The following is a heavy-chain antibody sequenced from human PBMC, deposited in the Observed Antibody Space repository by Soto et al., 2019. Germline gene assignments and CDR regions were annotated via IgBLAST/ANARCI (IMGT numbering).Heavy chain of an antibody. Sequence: EVQVLESGGGLVQPGGSLRLSCEASGITFSNYMMTWIRQAPGKGLEWVSTITAGGDGTYYADSVKGRFTMSRETSKNTLYLQMNSLRAEDTAVYYCAPHVYCSGGSCQYDAFAIRGQGTMVTFSS. CDR3: APHVYCSGGSCQYDAFAI. J-gene: IGHJ3*02. CDR1: GITFSNYM. D-gene: IGHD2-15*01. CDR2: ITAGGDGT. V-gene: IGHV3-23*01.